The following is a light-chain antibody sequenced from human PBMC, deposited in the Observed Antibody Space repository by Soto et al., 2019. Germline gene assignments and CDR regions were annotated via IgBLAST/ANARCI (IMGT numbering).Light chain of an antibody. V-gene: IGKV3-15*01. J-gene: IGKJ1*01. CDR2: GAS. CDR3: QQYNKWPQT. CDR1: QSVSID. Sequence: EMILTQSPDTLSLSPGERVTLSCRASQSVSIDLAWYQQKPGQAPRLLIYGASTRATDIPPSFTGSGSGTEFTLTISSLQSEDIAVYYCQQYNKWPQTFGQGTKVDIK.